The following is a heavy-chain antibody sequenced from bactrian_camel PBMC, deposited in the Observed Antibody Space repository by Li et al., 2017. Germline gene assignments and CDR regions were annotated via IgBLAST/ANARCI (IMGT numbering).Heavy chain of an antibody. CDR2: IDSDGST. J-gene: IGHJ6*01. D-gene: IGHD1*01. Sequence: QLVESGGGSVQAGGSLRLSCAASGYTYSSYCMGWFRQAPGKEREGVAAIDSDGSTSYADSVRGRFTISQDNAKNTLYLQMNSLKPEDTAVYYCAADLNPAPWIGYPCSRIFHIGYWGQGTQVTVS. CDR1: GYTYSSYC. CDR3: AADLNPAPWIGYPCSRIFHIGY. V-gene: IGHV3S26*01.